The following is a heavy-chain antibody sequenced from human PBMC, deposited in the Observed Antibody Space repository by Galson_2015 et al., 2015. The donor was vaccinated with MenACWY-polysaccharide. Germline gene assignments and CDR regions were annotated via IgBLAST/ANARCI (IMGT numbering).Heavy chain of an antibody. V-gene: IGHV3-74*01. CDR3: ARGYSAYD. D-gene: IGHD5-12*01. CDR2: IKSDRSST. J-gene: IGHJ4*02. CDR1: GFTFSTYW. Sequence: SLRLSCAASGFTFSTYWMHWVRQAPGKGLVWVSRIKSDRSSTSYADSVKGRFTISRDNAKNTLYLQMNSLRAEDTALYYCARGYSAYDWGQGTLVTVSA.